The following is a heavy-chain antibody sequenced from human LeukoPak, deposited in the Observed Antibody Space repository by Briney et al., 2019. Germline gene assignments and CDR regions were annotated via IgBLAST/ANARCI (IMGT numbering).Heavy chain of an antibody. Sequence: GGSLRLSCAASGFTFSSYSMNWVRQAPGKGLEWVSSISSSSSYIYYADSVKGRFTISRDNAKNSLYLQMNSLRAEDTAVCYCARDNYDYGDYGSYYGMDVWGQGTTVTVSS. V-gene: IGHV3-21*01. CDR1: GFTFSSYS. J-gene: IGHJ6*02. D-gene: IGHD4-17*01. CDR3: ARDNYDYGDYGSYYGMDV. CDR2: ISSSSSYI.